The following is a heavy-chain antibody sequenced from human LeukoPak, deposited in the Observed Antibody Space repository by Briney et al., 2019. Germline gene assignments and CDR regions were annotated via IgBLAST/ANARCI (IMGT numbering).Heavy chain of an antibody. CDR1: GYTLTELS. D-gene: IGHD1-7*01. CDR2: FDPEDGET. Sequence: ASVKVSCKVSGYTLTELSMHRVRQAPGKGFEWMGGFDPEDGETIYAQKFQGRVTMTEDTSTDTAYMELSSLRSEDTAVYYCATARGITGTYFDYWGQGTLVTVSS. V-gene: IGHV1-24*01. CDR3: ATARGITGTYFDY. J-gene: IGHJ4*02.